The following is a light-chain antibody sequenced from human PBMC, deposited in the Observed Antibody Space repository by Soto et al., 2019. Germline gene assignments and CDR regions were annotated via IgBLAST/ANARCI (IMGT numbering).Light chain of an antibody. CDR3: CSYAGSIWV. CDR1: SSDVGSYNL. Sequence: QLVLTQPASVSGSPGQSITISCTGTSSDVGSYNLVSWYQQHPGKAPKLMIYEGSKRPSGVSNRFSGSKSGNTASLTISGLQAEDEADYYCCSYAGSIWVFGGGTKLTVL. J-gene: IGLJ3*02. CDR2: EGS. V-gene: IGLV2-23*01.